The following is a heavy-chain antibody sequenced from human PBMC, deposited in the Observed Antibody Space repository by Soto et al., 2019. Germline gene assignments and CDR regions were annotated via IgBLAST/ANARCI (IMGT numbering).Heavy chain of an antibody. CDR1: GCTFTSYG. V-gene: IGHV1-18*01. CDR2: ISGFNGNT. CDR3: ARIGVSSGHESPDFDS. Sequence: SVKVSLNASGCTFTSYGISCVRHAPGEGLEWMGWISGFNGNTNYAADLQGRVTMTTDTSTSTAYMELRGLRSDDTAVYYCARIGVSSGHESPDFDSWGQGTLVTVSS. J-gene: IGHJ4*02. D-gene: IGHD3-16*01.